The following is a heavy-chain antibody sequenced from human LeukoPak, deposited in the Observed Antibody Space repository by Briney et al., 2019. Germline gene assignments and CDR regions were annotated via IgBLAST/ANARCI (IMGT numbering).Heavy chain of an antibody. CDR3: ARPDSRGHYGMDV. J-gene: IGHJ6*02. CDR1: GLTFSDYY. Sequence: GGSLRLSCTASGLTFSDYYMSWIRQAPGKGLEWVSYISSSGSTIYYADSVKGRFTISRDNAKNSLYLQMNSLRAEDTAVYYCARPDSRGHYGMDVWGQGTTVTVSS. CDR2: ISSSGSTI. D-gene: IGHD3-10*01. V-gene: IGHV3-11*01.